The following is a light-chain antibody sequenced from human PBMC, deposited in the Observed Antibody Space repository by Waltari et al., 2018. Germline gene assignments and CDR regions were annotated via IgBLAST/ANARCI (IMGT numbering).Light chain of an antibody. CDR2: AAS. CDR3: QQSYSTS. V-gene: IGKV1-39*01. CDR1: QIISSY. J-gene: IGKJ4*01. Sequence: DIQMTQSPSPLSACVGDNVTITCRASQIISSYLNWYQQKPGKAPKLLIYAASSLQSGVPSRFRGSGSGTDFTLTISSLQPEDFATYYCQQSYSTSFGGGTKVEIK.